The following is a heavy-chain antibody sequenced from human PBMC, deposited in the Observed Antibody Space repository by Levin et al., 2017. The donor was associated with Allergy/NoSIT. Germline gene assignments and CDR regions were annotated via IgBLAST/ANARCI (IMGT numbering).Heavy chain of an antibody. J-gene: IGHJ4*02. D-gene: IGHD1-1*01. V-gene: IGHV3-30-3*01. CDR1: GFIFSSYA. Sequence: GESLKISCAASGFIFSSYAMHWVRQAPGKGLEWVAVISYDGSNKYYADSVEGRFTISRDNSKTTLYLQMNSLRAEDTAVYYCARDWNHFDYWGQGTLVTVSS. CDR3: ARDWNHFDY. CDR2: ISYDGSNK.